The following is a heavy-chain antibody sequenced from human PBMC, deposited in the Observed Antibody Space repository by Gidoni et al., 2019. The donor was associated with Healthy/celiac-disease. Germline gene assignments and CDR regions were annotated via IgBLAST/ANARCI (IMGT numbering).Heavy chain of an antibody. Sequence: QVQLVQSGAEVKKPGASVKVSCKASGYTFTSYYMHWVRQAPGQGLEWMGIINPSGGSTSYAQKFQGRVTMTRDTSTSTVYMELSSLRSEDTAVYYCARERMGLLYYYYGMDVWGQGTTVTVSS. CDR2: INPSGGST. CDR1: GYTFTSYY. D-gene: IGHD1-26*01. V-gene: IGHV1-46*03. J-gene: IGHJ6*02. CDR3: ARERMGLLYYYYGMDV.